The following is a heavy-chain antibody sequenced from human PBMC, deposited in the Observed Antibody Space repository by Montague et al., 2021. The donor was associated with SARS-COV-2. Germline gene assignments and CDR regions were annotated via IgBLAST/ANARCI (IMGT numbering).Heavy chain of an antibody. CDR1: GGSIRSENYY. Sequence: TLSLTCTVSGGSIRSENYYWSWIRQHPGKGLEWIGYIHYSGSTDYNPSLNSRVSISVDTSKNQFSLKLRSVTAADTAGYFCARDGTAGDWFDPWGQGTLVTVSS. CDR3: ARDGTAGDWFDP. J-gene: IGHJ5*02. D-gene: IGHD1-26*01. CDR2: IHYSGST. V-gene: IGHV4-31*03.